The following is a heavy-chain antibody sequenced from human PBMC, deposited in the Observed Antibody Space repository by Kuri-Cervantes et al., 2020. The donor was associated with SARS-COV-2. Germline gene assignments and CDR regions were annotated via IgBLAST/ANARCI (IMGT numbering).Heavy chain of an antibody. CDR1: GFTFTDAW. Sequence: GESLKISCVASGFTFTDAWMSWVRQTPGKGLEWVGRFKSRAAGGTTVYAAPVQGRFTFSRDDSGNTLYLQMNSLRIEDTGVYYCATGTTSGWYRRDFDFWGLGTLVTVSS. CDR3: ATGTTSGWYRRDFDF. J-gene: IGHJ4*02. D-gene: IGHD6-19*01. V-gene: IGHV3-15*01. CDR2: FKSRAAGGTT.